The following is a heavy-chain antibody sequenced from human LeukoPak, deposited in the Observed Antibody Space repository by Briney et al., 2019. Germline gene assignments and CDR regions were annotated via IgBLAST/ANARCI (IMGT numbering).Heavy chain of an antibody. D-gene: IGHD4-11*01. CDR3: AKDGGVCTTTVTKAHSYYYYYKDV. V-gene: IGHV4-61*01. CDR2: IDYIGGG. CDR1: GGSVISGSYY. Sequence: SETPSLTCIVSGGSVISGSYYWSWIRQPPGKGLEWIGYIDYIGGGNYNPFLKSRVTIPLDTSKSQFSLKMSSVTAADTAVYYCAKDGGVCTTTVTKAHSYYYYYKDVWGKGTTVTVSS. J-gene: IGHJ6*03.